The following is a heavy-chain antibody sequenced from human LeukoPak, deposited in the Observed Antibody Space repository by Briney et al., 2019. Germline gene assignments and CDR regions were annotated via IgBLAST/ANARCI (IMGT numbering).Heavy chain of an antibody. CDR1: GFTFSSYA. J-gene: IGHJ3*02. Sequence: GRSLRLSCAASGFTFSSYAMHWVRQAPGKGLEWVAVISYDGSNKYYADSVKGRFTISRDNSKNTLYLQMNSLRAEDTAAYYCARDPGQWLVLSYAFDIWGQGTMVTVSS. V-gene: IGHV3-30-3*01. CDR2: ISYDGSNK. D-gene: IGHD6-19*01. CDR3: ARDPGQWLVLSYAFDI.